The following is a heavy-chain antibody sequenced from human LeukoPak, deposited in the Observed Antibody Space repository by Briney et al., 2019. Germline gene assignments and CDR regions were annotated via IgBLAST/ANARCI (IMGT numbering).Heavy chain of an antibody. D-gene: IGHD5-12*01. CDR2: INPNSGGT. J-gene: IGHJ4*02. CDR1: GYTFTGYY. Sequence: ASVKVSCKASGYTFTGYYMHWVRQAPGQGLEWMGWINPNSGGTNYAQKFQGRVTMTRDTSISTAYMELSRLRSDDTAVYYCAGTAGVATFILDYWGQGTLVTVSS. CDR3: AGTAGVATFILDY. V-gene: IGHV1-2*02.